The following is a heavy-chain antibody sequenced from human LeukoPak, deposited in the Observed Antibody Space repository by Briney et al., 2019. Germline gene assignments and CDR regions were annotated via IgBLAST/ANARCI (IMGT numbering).Heavy chain of an antibody. CDR3: APTAEAYTSWWKV. CDR2: INPDSGFT. D-gene: IGHD3-16*01. V-gene: IGHV1-2*02. CDR1: GYKFTDDY. Sequence: ASVKVSCKASGYKFTDDYMHWVRQAPGQGLEFMGWINPDSGFTNYAQKFKGRVTMTRDTSISTAYLEVRSLTSDDTAVYYCAPTAEAYTSWWKVWGQGTLVTVS. J-gene: IGHJ4*02.